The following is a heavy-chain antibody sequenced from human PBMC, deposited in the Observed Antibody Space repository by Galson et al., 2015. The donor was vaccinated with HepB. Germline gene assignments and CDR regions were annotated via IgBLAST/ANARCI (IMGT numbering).Heavy chain of an antibody. CDR3: ARDGCSSTSCYPDY. CDR2: TYYRSKWYN. J-gene: IGHJ4*02. CDR1: GDSVSSNSAA. D-gene: IGHD2-2*01. Sequence: CAISGDSVSSNSAAWNWIRQSPSRGLEWLGRTYYRSKWYNDYAVSVKSRITINPDTSKNQFSLQLNSVTPEDTAVYYCARDGCSSTSCYPDYWGQGTLVTVSS. V-gene: IGHV6-1*01.